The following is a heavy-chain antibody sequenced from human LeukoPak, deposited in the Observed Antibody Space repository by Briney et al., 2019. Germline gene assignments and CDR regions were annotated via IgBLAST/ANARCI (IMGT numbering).Heavy chain of an antibody. CDR3: ARVPRSSGWTYFDY. CDR2: IYSGGST. CDR1: GFXVSSNY. Sequence: GGSLRLSCAASGFXVSSNYISWVRQAPGKGLEWISVIYSGGSTYYADSVKGRFTISRDNSKNTLYLQMNSLRAEDTAVYYCARVPRSSGWTYFDYWGQGTLVTVSS. D-gene: IGHD6-19*01. V-gene: IGHV3-66*01. J-gene: IGHJ4*02.